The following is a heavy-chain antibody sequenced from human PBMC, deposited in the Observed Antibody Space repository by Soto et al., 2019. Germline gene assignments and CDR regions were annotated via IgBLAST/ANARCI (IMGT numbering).Heavy chain of an antibody. D-gene: IGHD3-16*01. CDR1: GYTFQNYH. V-gene: IGHV1-46*02. CDR2: IHPSGDTK. CDR3: ARDLWGSWTVDY. J-gene: IGHJ4*02. Sequence: QVQLVQSGAEVKEPGASVKVSCKASGYTFQNYHMHWVRQAPGQGLEWMGIIHPSGDTKTYAQRFQGRLAMTMETSTSTAYMELSSLTSEDTAVYFCARDLWGSWTVDYWGQGTLVTVSS.